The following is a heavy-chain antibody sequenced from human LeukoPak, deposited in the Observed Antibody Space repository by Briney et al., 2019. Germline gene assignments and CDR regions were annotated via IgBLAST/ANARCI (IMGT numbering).Heavy chain of an antibody. V-gene: IGHV3-30-3*01. J-gene: IGHJ6*02. CDR3: ARPSRPYSSWYGGYGMDV. D-gene: IGHD6-13*01. Sequence: GSLRLSCAASGFTFSSYAMHWVRQAPGKGLEWVAVISYDGSNKYYADSVKGRFTISRDNSKNTLYLQMNSLRAEDTAVYYCARPSRPYSSWYGGYGMDVWGQGTTVTVSS. CDR2: ISYDGSNK. CDR1: GFTFSSYA.